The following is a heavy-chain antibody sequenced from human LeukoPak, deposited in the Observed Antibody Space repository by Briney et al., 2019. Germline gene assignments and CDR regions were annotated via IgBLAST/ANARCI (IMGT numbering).Heavy chain of an antibody. J-gene: IGHJ5*02. Sequence: PGGSLRLSCAASGFTLSSYGMHWVRQAPGKGLEWVAFIRYDGSNKYYADSVKGRFTISRDNSKNTLYLQMNSLRAEDTAVYYCAKSPVRGAPRWFDPWDQGTLVTVSS. CDR3: AKSPVRGAPRWFDP. CDR2: IRYDGSNK. V-gene: IGHV3-30*02. D-gene: IGHD3-10*01. CDR1: GFTLSSYG.